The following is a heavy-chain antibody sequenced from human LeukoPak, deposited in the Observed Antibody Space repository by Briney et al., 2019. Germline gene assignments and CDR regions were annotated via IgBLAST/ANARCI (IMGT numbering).Heavy chain of an antibody. CDR1: GGTFSSYA. V-gene: IGHV1-69*01. CDR3: ARDPGTRITMVRGVIVGKDSYYYMDV. CDR2: IIPIFGTA. D-gene: IGHD3-10*01. J-gene: IGHJ6*03. Sequence: SVKVSCKASGGTFSSYAIRWVRQAPGQGLEWMGGIIPIFGTANYAQKFQGRVTITADESTSTAYMELSSLRSEDTAVYYCARDPGTRITMVRGVIVGKDSYYYMDVWGKGTTVTISS.